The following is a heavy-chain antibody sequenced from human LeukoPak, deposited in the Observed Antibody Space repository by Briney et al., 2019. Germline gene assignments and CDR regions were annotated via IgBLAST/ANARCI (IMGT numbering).Heavy chain of an antibody. V-gene: IGHV4-59*08. D-gene: IGHD5-18*01. Sequence: PSETLSLTCTVSGGSISSYYWSWIRQPPGKGLEWIGYIYYGGSTNYNPSLKSRVTISVDTSKNQFSLKLSSVTAADTAVYYCASRGYSYGQVGEIDYWGQGTLVTVSS. CDR3: ASRGYSYGQVGEIDY. CDR1: GGSISSYY. J-gene: IGHJ4*02. CDR2: IYYGGST.